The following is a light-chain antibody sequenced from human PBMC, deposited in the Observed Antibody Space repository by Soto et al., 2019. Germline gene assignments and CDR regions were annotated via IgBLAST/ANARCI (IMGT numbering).Light chain of an antibody. V-gene: IGKV3-20*01. Sequence: EVVLTQSPGTLSLYPGEGATLSCLASHNISSTYLAWYQQKPGQAPRLRIYGASSRATGIPDRFSGSGSGTDFTLTVSRLEPEDFAVFYCQHYGSSMYTFGQGTRLDIK. CDR3: QHYGSSMYT. CDR2: GAS. J-gene: IGKJ2*01. CDR1: HNISSTY.